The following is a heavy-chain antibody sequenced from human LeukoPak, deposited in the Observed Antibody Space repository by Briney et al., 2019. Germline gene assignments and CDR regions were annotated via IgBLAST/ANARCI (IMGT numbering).Heavy chain of an antibody. D-gene: IGHD2-2*01. V-gene: IGHV3-11*01. CDR2: ISSSGSTI. J-gene: IGHJ4*02. CDR1: GFTFSDYY. CDR3: ARVYCSSTSCYGGSDY. Sequence: GGSLRLSCAASGFTFSDYYMSWARQAPGKGLEWVSYISSSGSTIYYADSVKGRFTISRDNAKNSLYLQMNSLRAEDTAVYYCARVYCSSTSCYGGSDYWGQGTLVTVSS.